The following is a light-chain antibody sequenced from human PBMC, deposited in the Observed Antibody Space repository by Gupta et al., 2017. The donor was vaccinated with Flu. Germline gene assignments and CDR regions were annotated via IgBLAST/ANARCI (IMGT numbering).Light chain of an antibody. CDR2: EVR. Sequence: QSALTQPASVSGSPGQSITISCTGTSSDVGGYNYVSWYQQHPGKAPKLMIYEVRNRPSGVSNRFSGSKSGNTASLTISGLQDEDEADYYCSSNTSSSDLFGTGTKVTVL. CDR1: SSDVGGYNY. CDR3: SSNTSSSDL. J-gene: IGLJ1*01. V-gene: IGLV2-14*01.